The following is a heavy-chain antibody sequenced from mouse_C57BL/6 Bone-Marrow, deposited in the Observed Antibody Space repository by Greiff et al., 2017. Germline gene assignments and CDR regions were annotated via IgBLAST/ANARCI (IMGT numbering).Heavy chain of an antibody. CDR3: ARLITTVVAKGFDY. V-gene: IGHV5-6*01. Sequence: EVQLVESGGDLVKPGGSLKLSCAASGFTFSSYGMSWVRQTPDKRLEWVATISSGGSYTYYPDSVKGRFTISRDNAKNTLYLQMSSLKSEDTAMYYWARLITTVVAKGFDYWGQGTTLTVSS. CDR2: ISSGGSYT. J-gene: IGHJ2*01. D-gene: IGHD1-1*01. CDR1: GFTFSSYG.